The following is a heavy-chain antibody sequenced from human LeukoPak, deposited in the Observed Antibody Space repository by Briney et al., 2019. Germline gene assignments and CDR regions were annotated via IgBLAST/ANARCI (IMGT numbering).Heavy chain of an antibody. J-gene: IGHJ4*02. CDR1: GGTFTSYD. D-gene: IGHD6-13*01. CDR2: MNPNSGNT. CDR3: AREISAAAGTESNFDY. Sequence: ASVKVSCKASGGTFTSYDINWVRQATGQGLEWMGWMNPNSGNTGYAQKFQGRVTITRNTSISTAYMELSSLRSEDTAVYYCAREISAAAGTESNFDYWGQGTLVTVSS. V-gene: IGHV1-8*03.